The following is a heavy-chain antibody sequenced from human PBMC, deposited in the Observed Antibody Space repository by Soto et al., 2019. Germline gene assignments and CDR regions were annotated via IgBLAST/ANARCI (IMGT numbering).Heavy chain of an antibody. CDR3: ARAYMPSGMIDY. CDR1: GFTFTSSA. CDR2: IILSCGNT. Sequence: SVKVSCKASGFTFTSSAMQWVRQARGYRLEWIGGIILSCGNTNYAQKFQGRVTITGDVSTSTVYMELSSLRSVDTAVYYCARAYMPSGMIDYWGQGTLVTVSS. V-gene: IGHV1-58*02. J-gene: IGHJ4*02. D-gene: IGHD1-26*01.